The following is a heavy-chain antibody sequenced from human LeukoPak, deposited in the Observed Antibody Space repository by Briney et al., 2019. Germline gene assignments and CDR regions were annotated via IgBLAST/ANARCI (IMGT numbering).Heavy chain of an antibody. CDR1: GFTFSSYG. CDR2: IRYDGSNK. V-gene: IGHV3-30*02. J-gene: IGHJ6*02. CDR3: AKDNIVVVVAAESGGYYGMDV. Sequence: PGGSLRLSCAAAGFTFSSYGMHWVRQAPGKRLEWVAFIRYDGSNKYYADSVKGRFTISRDNSKNTLYLQMNSLRAEDTAVYHCAKDNIVVVVAAESGGYYGMDVWGQGTTVTVSS. D-gene: IGHD2-15*01.